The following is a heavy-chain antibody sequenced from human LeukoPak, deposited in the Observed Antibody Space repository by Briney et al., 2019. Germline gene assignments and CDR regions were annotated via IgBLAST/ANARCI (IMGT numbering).Heavy chain of an antibody. CDR2: IFGSGGST. J-gene: IGHJ4*02. D-gene: IGHD6-19*01. CDR3: AKTTTGYSSGRYPGWPVDY. Sequence: GGSLRLSCAASGFIFSTYAMYWVRQAPGKGLEWVSGIFGSGGSTHYADSVKGRFTISRDNSQNTVYLQMNSLRAEDTAVYYCAKTTTGYSSGRYPGWPVDYWGQGTLVTVSS. V-gene: IGHV3-23*01. CDR1: GFIFSTYA.